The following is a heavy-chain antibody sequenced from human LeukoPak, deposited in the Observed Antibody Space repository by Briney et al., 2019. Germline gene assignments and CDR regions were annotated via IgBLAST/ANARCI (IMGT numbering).Heavy chain of an antibody. CDR2: MNPNSGNT. CDR1: GYTFTSYD. V-gene: IGHV1-8*03. Sequence: ASVKVSCKASGYTFTSYDINWVRQATGQGLEWVGWMNPNSGNTGYAQKFQGRVTITRNTSISTAYMELSSLRSEDTAVYYCASPFYCSSTSCQGDDAFDIWGQGTMVTVSS. D-gene: IGHD2-2*01. J-gene: IGHJ3*02. CDR3: ASPFYCSSTSCQGDDAFDI.